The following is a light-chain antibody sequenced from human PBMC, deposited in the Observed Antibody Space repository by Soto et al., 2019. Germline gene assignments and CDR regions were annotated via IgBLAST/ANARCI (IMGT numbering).Light chain of an antibody. Sequence: EIVLTQSPGTLSLSPGERATLSCRASQSVTSGYLGWYQQKPGQAPRLLIYGASSRATGISDRFSGSGSGNDFTLPLHTLEAEDFAVYYCQQYATSPPMYTFGQGTKVEIK. CDR3: QQYATSPPMYT. V-gene: IGKV3-20*01. CDR2: GAS. J-gene: IGKJ2*01. CDR1: QSVTSGY.